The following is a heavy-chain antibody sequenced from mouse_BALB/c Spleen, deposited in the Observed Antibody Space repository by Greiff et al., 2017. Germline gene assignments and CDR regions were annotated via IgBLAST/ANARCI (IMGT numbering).Heavy chain of an antibody. CDR3: ARLSGNYGRYFDY. J-gene: IGHJ2*01. D-gene: IGHD2-1*01. Sequence: VQLQQSGAELVKPGAPVKLSCKASGYTFTSYWMNWVKQRPGRGLEWIGRIDPSDSETHYNQKFKDKATLTVDKSSSTAYIQLSSLTSEDSAVYYCARLSGNYGRYFDYWGQGTTLTVSS. CDR1: GYTFTSYW. V-gene: IGHV1-69*02. CDR2: IDPSDSET.